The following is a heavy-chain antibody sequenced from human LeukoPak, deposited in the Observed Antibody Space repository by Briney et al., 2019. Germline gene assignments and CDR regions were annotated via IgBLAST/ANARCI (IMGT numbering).Heavy chain of an antibody. CDR2: IYSGDRT. CDR3: ARDLWDATGY. V-gene: IGHV3-66*02. J-gene: IGHJ4*02. Sequence: GGSLRLSCAVSGFSTNYMSWVRQAPAQGLGWVSVIYSGDRTHYADSVKGRFTISRDISKNTLYLQMNSLRPEDTAVYHCARDLWDATGYWGQGTLVTVSS. D-gene: IGHD3-3*01. CDR1: GFSTNY.